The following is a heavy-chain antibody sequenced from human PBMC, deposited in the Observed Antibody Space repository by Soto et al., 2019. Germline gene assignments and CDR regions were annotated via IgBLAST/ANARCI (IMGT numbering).Heavy chain of an antibody. J-gene: IGHJ4*02. Sequence: GGSLRLSCAASGFTFSSYSMNWVRQAPGKGLEWVSYISSSSSTIYYADSVKGRFTISRDNAKNSLYLQMNSLRAEDTAVYYCARDYYDILTGYSDFDYWGQGTLVTVSS. V-gene: IGHV3-48*01. CDR2: ISSSSSTI. CDR3: ARDYYDILTGYSDFDY. D-gene: IGHD3-9*01. CDR1: GFTFSSYS.